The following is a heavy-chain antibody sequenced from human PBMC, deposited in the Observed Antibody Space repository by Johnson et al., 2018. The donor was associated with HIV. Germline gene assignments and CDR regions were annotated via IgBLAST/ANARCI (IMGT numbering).Heavy chain of an antibody. V-gene: IGHV3-66*01. Sequence: VQLVESGGGVVRPGGSLRLSCAASGFTFDDYGMTWVRQAPGKGLEWVSVIYSGGSTYYADSVKGRFTISRDNSKNTLYLQMNSLRAEDTAVHYCAREGNYYDSSSHVFDIWGQGTMVTVSS. CDR2: IYSGGST. CDR3: AREGNYYDSSSHVFDI. CDR1: GFTFDDYG. D-gene: IGHD3-22*01. J-gene: IGHJ3*02.